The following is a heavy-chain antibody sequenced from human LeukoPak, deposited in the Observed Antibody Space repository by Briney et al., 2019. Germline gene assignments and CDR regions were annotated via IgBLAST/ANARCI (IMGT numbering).Heavy chain of an antibody. D-gene: IGHD6-6*01. CDR1: GVTNNY. CDR2: IYNGGTT. V-gene: IGHV3-66*02. Sequence: GGSLRLSCAASGVTNNYMTWVRQAAGKGLEWVSVIYNGGTTYYADSVKGRFTISRDNSKSTLFVYLQMNSLRTDDTALYYCAGGGEAARSLVYWGQGALVTVSS. J-gene: IGHJ4*02. CDR3: AGGGEAARSLVY.